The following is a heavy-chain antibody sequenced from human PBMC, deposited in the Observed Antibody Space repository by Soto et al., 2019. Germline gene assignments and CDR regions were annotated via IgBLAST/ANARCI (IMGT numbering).Heavy chain of an antibody. V-gene: IGHV3-23*01. CDR3: AKDRYYYGSGSYRTTFDY. CDR2: ISGSGGST. J-gene: IGHJ4*02. D-gene: IGHD3-10*01. CDR1: GFTFSSYA. Sequence: PGGSLRLSCAASGFTFSSYAMSWVRQAPGKGLEWVSAISGSGGSTYYAGSVKGRFTISRDNSKNTLYLQMNSLRAEDTAVYYCAKDRYYYGSGSYRTTFDYWGQGTLVTVSS.